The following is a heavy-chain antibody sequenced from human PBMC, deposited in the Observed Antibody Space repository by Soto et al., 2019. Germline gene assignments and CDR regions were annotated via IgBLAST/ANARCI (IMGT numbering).Heavy chain of an antibody. J-gene: IGHJ4*02. D-gene: IGHD1-7*01. CDR1: GSTFSNYA. Sequence: EAQLLESGGGLVQPGGSLRLSCASSGSTFSNYAMTWVRQAPGKGLEWVSTISGSGSATYYADSVKGRFTISRDNSKDTLYLEMNSLRAEDTAVYYCAKDPRLELRGVDSWGQGTLVTVS. V-gene: IGHV3-23*01. CDR2: ISGSGSAT. CDR3: AKDPRLELRGVDS.